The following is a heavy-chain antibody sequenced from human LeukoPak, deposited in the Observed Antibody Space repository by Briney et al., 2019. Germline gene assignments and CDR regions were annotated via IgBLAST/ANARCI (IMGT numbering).Heavy chain of an antibody. V-gene: IGHV1-2*02. CDR2: INPNSGGT. CDR3: ARVSHYDGRFDY. J-gene: IGHJ4*02. D-gene: IGHD3-22*01. Sequence: GASVKVSCKASGYTFTGYYMHWVRQAPGQGLEWMGWINPNSGGTNYAQKFQGRVTMTRDTSISTAYMELSRLRPDDTAVYYCARVSHYDGRFDYWGQGTLVTVSS. CDR1: GYTFTGYY.